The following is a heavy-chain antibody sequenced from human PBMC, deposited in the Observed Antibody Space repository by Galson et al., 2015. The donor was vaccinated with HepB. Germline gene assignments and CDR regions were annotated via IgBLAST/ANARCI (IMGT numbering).Heavy chain of an antibody. V-gene: IGHV3-30*18. D-gene: IGHD2-15*01. Sequence: SLRLSCAASGFTFSSYGMHWVRQAPGKGLEWVAVISYDGSNKYYADSVKGRFTISRDNSKNTLYLQMNSLRAEDTAVYYCAKDGPIYCSGGSCYDDGQNWFDPWGQGTLVTVSS. CDR2: ISYDGSNK. CDR1: GFTFSSYG. J-gene: IGHJ5*02. CDR3: AKDGPIYCSGGSCYDDGQNWFDP.